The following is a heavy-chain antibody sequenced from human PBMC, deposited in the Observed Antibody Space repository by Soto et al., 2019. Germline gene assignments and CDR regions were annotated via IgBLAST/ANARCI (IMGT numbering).Heavy chain of an antibody. D-gene: IGHD3-9*01. J-gene: IGHJ4*02. CDR1: GASISSSTYY. V-gene: IGHV4-39*01. CDR3: ASYDILTVYFPQYYFDS. CDR2: IYYSGST. Sequence: SETRSLTCTVSGASISSSTYYWGWIRQSPGKVLEWIGSIYYSGSTYYNPSLKSRVIMSIDTSKNQFSLKLSSVTAADTAVYYCASYDILTVYFPQYYFDSWGQGTLVTVSS.